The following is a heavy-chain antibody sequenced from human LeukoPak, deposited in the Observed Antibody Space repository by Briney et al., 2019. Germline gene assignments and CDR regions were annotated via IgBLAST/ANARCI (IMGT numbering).Heavy chain of an antibody. J-gene: IGHJ6*02. Sequence: RAGGSLRLSCAASGFVVGGNYMSWVRQAPGKGLEWVSVIYSGGSTYYADSVKGRFSTSRDNSTSTLFLQMDSLRVEDTAMYYCARPTDGDSTRYGMDVWGQGTTVIVSS. CDR3: ARPTDGDSTRYGMDV. D-gene: IGHD2-21*02. V-gene: IGHV3-53*01. CDR2: IYSGGST. CDR1: GFVVGGNY.